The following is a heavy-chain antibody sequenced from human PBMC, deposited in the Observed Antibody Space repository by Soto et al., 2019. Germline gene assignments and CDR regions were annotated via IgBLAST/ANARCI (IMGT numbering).Heavy chain of an antibody. CDR1: GYTLTELS. CDR3: ATTRSGSYCSFDY. Sequence: ASVKVSSKVSGYTLTELSMHWLRQSPGKGLEWMGGFDPEDGETIYAQKFQGRVTMTEDTSTDTAYMELSSLRSEDTAVYYCATTRSGSYCSFDYWGQGTLVTVSS. J-gene: IGHJ4*02. D-gene: IGHD3-10*01. CDR2: FDPEDGET. V-gene: IGHV1-24*01.